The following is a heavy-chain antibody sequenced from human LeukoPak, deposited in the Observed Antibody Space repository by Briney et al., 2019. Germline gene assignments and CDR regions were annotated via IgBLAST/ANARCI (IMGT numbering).Heavy chain of an antibody. V-gene: IGHV3-15*01. D-gene: IGHD3-22*01. CDR1: GFTFSSYY. J-gene: IGHJ3*02. CDR3: TTAGYYYDTAGYYLDAFDI. CDR2: IKSKTDGGTT. Sequence: PGGSLRLSCAASGFTFSSYYMTWVRQAPGKGREWVGRIKSKTDGGTTDNAAPVKGRFTISRDDSKNTLYLQMNSMKTEATAVYYCTTAGYYYDTAGYYLDAFDIWGQGTMVTVSS.